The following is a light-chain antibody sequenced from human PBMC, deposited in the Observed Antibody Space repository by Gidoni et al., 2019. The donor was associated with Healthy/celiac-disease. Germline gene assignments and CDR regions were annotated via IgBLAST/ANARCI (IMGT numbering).Light chain of an antibody. V-gene: IGKV3-11*01. CDR2: DAS. Sequence: EIVLTQSSATLSLSPGERATLSCRASQSVSSYLAWYQQKPGQAPRLLIYDASNRATGIPARFSGSGSGTAFTLTISSLEPEDFAVYYCQQRSDWPPYTFGQGTKLEIK. J-gene: IGKJ2*01. CDR1: QSVSSY. CDR3: QQRSDWPPYT.